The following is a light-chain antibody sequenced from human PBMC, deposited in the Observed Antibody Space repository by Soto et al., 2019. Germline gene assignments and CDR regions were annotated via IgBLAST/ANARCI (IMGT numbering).Light chain of an antibody. Sequence: QAVLTQPPSASGTPGQRVTISWSGSSSNIGSNYVYWYQQLPGTAPKLLIYRNNQRPSGVPDRFSGSKSGTSASLAISGLRSEDEDDSYCAAWDDSLSGYVVFGGGTKLTVL. V-gene: IGLV1-47*01. CDR1: SSNIGSNY. CDR3: AAWDDSLSGYVV. CDR2: RNN. J-gene: IGLJ2*01.